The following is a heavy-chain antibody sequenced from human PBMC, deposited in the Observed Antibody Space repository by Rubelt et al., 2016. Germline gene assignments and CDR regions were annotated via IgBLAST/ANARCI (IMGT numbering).Heavy chain of an antibody. CDR1: GYSFTTYW. V-gene: IGHV5-51*01. J-gene: IGHJ5*01. D-gene: IGHD6-19*01. CDR2: INPDDSDL. CDR3: ARHYGSSWFGY. Sequence: EVQLVQSGAEVKKPGEHLKISCKSSGYSFTTYWIGWVRQMPGKGLEWVVLINPDDSDLRYSPSFHGQVTFSADKSISTAYRQWSSLRASDTAMYYCARHYGSSWFGYWGQGTLVTVSS.